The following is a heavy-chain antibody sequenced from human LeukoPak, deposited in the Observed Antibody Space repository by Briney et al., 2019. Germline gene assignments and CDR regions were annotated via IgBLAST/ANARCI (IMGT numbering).Heavy chain of an antibody. J-gene: IGHJ4*02. D-gene: IGHD4-17*01. Sequence: ASVKVSCKASGYTFTDYYIHWVRQAPGQGLECMGWINPNSGGTNYAQKFQGRVTMTRDTSISTAYMELSRLRSDDTAVYYCARRVYGDYFDYWGQGTLVTVSS. CDR2: INPNSGGT. CDR1: GYTFTDYY. CDR3: ARRVYGDYFDY. V-gene: IGHV1-2*02.